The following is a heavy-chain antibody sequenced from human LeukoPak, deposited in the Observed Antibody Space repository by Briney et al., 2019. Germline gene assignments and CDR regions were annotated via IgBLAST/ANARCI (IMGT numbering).Heavy chain of an antibody. CDR1: GGPISSYY. Sequence: PSETLSLTCTVPGGPISSYYWSWIRQPAGKGLEWIGRIYTSGSTNYNPSLKSRVTMSVDTSKNQFSLKLSSVTAADTAVYYCAKSGGSGLIDYWGQGTLVTVSS. CDR2: IYTSGST. D-gene: IGHD1-26*01. V-gene: IGHV4-4*07. CDR3: AKSGGSGLIDY. J-gene: IGHJ4*02.